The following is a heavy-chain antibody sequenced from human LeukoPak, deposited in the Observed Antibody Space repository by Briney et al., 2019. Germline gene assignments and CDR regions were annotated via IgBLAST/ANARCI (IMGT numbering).Heavy chain of an antibody. J-gene: IGHJ4*02. CDR1: GFSLSTSAVG. V-gene: IGHV2-5*01. CDR3: AHRRAQLWLQGGGYFDY. CDR2: IYWNDDK. Sequence: SGPTLVNPTQTLTLTCTFSGFSLSTSAVGVGWIRKPPGKALEWLALIYWNDDKRYSPSLKSRLIITKDTSKNQVVLTMTNMDPVDTATYYCAHRRAQLWLQGGGYFDYWGQGTLVTVSS. D-gene: IGHD5-18*01.